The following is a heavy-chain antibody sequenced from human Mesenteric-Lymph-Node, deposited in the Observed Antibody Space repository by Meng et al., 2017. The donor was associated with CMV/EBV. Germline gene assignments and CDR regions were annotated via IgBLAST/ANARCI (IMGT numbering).Heavy chain of an antibody. Sequence: GGSLRLSCAASGFTFSDYYMSWIRQAPGKGLEWVSYISSSGSTIYYADSVKGRFTISRDNAKNSLYLQMNSLRAEDTAVYYCARVGPSSTSCCLFDPWGQGTLVTVSS. D-gene: IGHD2-2*01. CDR3: ARVGPSSTSCCLFDP. V-gene: IGHV3-11*04. CDR1: GFTFSDYY. CDR2: ISSSGSTI. J-gene: IGHJ5*02.